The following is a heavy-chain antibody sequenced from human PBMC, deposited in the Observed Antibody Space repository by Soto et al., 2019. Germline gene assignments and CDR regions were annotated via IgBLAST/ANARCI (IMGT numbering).Heavy chain of an antibody. Sequence: GESLKISCKGSGYSFTSYYIAWVRQMPGKGLKWTGIIHPGDSETRYSPSFQGHVIISADKSISSAYLQWSSLEAADTAMYYCARQRITRVRGVSSSGLDVWGQGTTVTVSS. CDR2: IHPGDSET. V-gene: IGHV5-51*01. CDR3: ARQRITRVRGVSSSGLDV. J-gene: IGHJ6*02. D-gene: IGHD3-10*01. CDR1: GYSFTSYY.